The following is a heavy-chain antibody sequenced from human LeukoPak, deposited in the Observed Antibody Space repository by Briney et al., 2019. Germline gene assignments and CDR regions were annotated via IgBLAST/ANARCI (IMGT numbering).Heavy chain of an antibody. CDR2: ISAYNANT. Sequence: ASVKVSCKASGYTFTSYGISWVRQAPGQGLEWMGWISAYNANTNYTQKLQGRVTMTTDTSTSTAYMELRSLRSDDTAVYYCARGVLAAAGARHPFDPWGQGTLVTVSS. CDR1: GYTFTSYG. J-gene: IGHJ5*02. CDR3: ARGVLAAAGARHPFDP. D-gene: IGHD6-13*01. V-gene: IGHV1-18*01.